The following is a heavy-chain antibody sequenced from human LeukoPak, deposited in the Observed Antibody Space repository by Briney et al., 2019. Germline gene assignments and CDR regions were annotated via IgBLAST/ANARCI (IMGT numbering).Heavy chain of an antibody. CDR1: GYTFTSYD. D-gene: IGHD3-10*01. CDR2: MNPNSGNT. V-gene: IGHV1-8*03. CDR3: AREGQYYYGSGSYNWFDP. Sequence: ASVKVSCKASGYTFTSYDINWVRQATGQGLEWMGWMNPNSGNTGYAQKFQGRVTITRNTSISTAYMELSSLRSEDTAVYYCAREGQYYYGSGSYNWFDPWGQGTLVTVSS. J-gene: IGHJ5*02.